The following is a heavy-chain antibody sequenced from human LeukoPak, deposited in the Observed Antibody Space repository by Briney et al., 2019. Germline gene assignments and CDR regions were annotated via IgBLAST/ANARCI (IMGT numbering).Heavy chain of an antibody. CDR3: ARFVVVTGTPVYYMDV. CDR2: INPNSGGT. D-gene: IGHD6-19*01. V-gene: IGHV1-2*02. J-gene: IGHJ6*03. Sequence: ASVKVSCKASGYMFTVYYMHWVRQAPGQGREWMGWINPNSGGTNYAQKFQGRATMTRDTSISTAHMDLNRLRSDDTAVYYCARFVVVTGTPVYYMDVWGKGTTVTVSS. CDR1: GYMFTVYY.